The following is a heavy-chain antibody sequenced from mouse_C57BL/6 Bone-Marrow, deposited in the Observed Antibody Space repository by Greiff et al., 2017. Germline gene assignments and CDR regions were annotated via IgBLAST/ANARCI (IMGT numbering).Heavy chain of an antibody. V-gene: IGHV5-6*01. D-gene: IGHD4-1*01. Sequence: EVQLVESGGDLVKPGGSLKLSCAASGFTFSSYGMSWVRQTPDKRLEWVATISSGGSYTYYPDSVKGRFTISRDNAKNTLYLQMSSLKSEDTAMYYCASCLGRTIAYWGQGTLVTVSA. CDR2: ISSGGSYT. J-gene: IGHJ3*01. CDR1: GFTFSSYG. CDR3: ASCLGRTIAY.